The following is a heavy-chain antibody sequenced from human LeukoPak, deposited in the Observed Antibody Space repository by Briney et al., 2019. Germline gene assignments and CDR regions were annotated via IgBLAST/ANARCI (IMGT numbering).Heavy chain of an antibody. Sequence: ASVTVSCKASGYTFSSYGISWVRQAPGQGLEWVGIINPSDGDRRNAQEFQGRVTMTRDTSTSTVYMELSSLRSEDTAVYYCAKDSGSYSADYWGKETLVTVS. D-gene: IGHD3-10*01. CDR3: AKDSGSYSADY. CDR1: GYTFSSYG. CDR2: INPSDGDR. J-gene: IGHJ4*02. V-gene: IGHV1-46*01.